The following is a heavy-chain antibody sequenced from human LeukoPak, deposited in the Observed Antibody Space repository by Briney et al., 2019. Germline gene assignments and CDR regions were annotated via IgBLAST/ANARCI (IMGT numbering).Heavy chain of an antibody. D-gene: IGHD1-7*01. V-gene: IGHV3-30-3*01. Sequence: GESLRLSCAASGFTFSSYAMHWVRQAPGKGLEWVAVISYDGSNKYYADSVKGRFTISRDNSKNTLYLQMNSLRAEDTAVYYCARGNSLGLPDAFDIWGQGAMVTVSS. CDR1: GFTFSSYA. CDR2: ISYDGSNK. J-gene: IGHJ3*02. CDR3: ARGNSLGLPDAFDI.